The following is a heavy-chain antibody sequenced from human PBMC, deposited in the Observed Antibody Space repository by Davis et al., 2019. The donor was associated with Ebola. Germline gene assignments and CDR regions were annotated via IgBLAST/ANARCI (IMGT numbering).Heavy chain of an antibody. CDR3: ARGGSNYPWYYGMDV. CDR2: IIPIFGTA. CDR1: GGTFSSYA. Sequence: SVKVSCKASGGTFSSYAISWVRQAPGQGLEWMGGIIPIFGTANYAQKFQGRVTITADKSTSTAYMELSSLRSEDTAVYYCARGGSNYPWYYGMDVWGQGTTLTVSS. J-gene: IGHJ6*02. D-gene: IGHD4-11*01. V-gene: IGHV1-69*06.